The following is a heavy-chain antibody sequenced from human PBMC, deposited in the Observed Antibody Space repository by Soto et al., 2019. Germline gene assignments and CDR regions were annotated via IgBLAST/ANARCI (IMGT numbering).Heavy chain of an antibody. CDR1: GGSLSGYY. CDR2: INHSGST. D-gene: IGHD3-10*01. V-gene: IGHV4-34*01. CDR3: ARGGRAYGSGSYFWSFDY. Sequence: QVQLQQWGAGLLKPSETLSLTCAVYGGSLSGYYWSWIRQPPGKGLEWIGEINHSGSTHYNPSLKSGVTISVDTSKNQFSLKLSYVTAADTAVYYCARGGRAYGSGSYFWSFDYWGQGTLVTVSS. J-gene: IGHJ4*02.